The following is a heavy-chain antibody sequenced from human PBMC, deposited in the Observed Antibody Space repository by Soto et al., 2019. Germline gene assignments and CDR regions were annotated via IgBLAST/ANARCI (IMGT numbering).Heavy chain of an antibody. CDR3: ARSVLPTPYYFDY. CDR2: IYYSGST. D-gene: IGHD3-16*01. CDR1: GGSISSGGYY. J-gene: IGHJ4*02. V-gene: IGHV4-31*03. Sequence: QVQLQESGPGLVKPSQTLSLTCTVSGGSISSGGYYWSWIRQHPGKGLEWIGYIYYSGSTYYNPSLKGRVTISVDTSKNQFSLKLSSVTAADTAVYYCARSVLPTPYYFDYWGQGTLVTVSS.